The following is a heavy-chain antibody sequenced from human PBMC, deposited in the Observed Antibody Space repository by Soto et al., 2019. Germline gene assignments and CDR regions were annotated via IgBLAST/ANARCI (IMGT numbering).Heavy chain of an antibody. V-gene: IGHV3-74*01. Sequence: GGSLRLSCAASGFTFSSHWMHWVRQAPGKGLVWVSRINSDGSSTTYADSVKGRFTFSRDNAKNTLYLQMNSLRAEDTAIYYFSRDDGHRYRLAYCGQGTLVPVSS. CDR1: GFTFSSHW. CDR2: INSDGSST. J-gene: IGHJ1*01. D-gene: IGHD3-16*02. CDR3: SRDDGHRYRLAY.